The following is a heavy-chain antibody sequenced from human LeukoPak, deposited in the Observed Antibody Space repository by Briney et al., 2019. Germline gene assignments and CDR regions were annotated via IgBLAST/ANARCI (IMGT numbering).Heavy chain of an antibody. CDR3: TKLQGDHCYSDSDY. J-gene: IGHJ4*02. V-gene: IGHV3-23*01. CDR2: LSGRGDIT. CDR1: GLNFNNNHA. D-gene: IGHD2-15*01. Sequence: GGSLGLSCATSGLNFNNNHAMSWVRQAPGKGLEWISCLSGRGDITYYADSVRGRFATSRDTSKNTLFLQMNSLRTEDTALYYCTKLQGDHCYSDSDYWGRGTLLTVSS.